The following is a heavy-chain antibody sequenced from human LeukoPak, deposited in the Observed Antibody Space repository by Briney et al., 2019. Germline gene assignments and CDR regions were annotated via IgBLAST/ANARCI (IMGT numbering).Heavy chain of an antibody. Sequence: GGSLRLSCAASGFTFSSYAMSWVRQAPGKGLEWVSGISGSGGTTDYADSVKGRFTISRDNSKNTLYLQMNSLRAEDTAVYYCAKDLSQGLRHYFDYWGQGTLVTVSS. CDR1: GFTFSSYA. CDR2: ISGSGGTT. V-gene: IGHV3-23*01. D-gene: IGHD4-17*01. CDR3: AKDLSQGLRHYFDY. J-gene: IGHJ4*02.